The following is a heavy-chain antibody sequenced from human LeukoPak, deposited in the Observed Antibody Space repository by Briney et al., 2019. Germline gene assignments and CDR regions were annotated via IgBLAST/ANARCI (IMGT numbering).Heavy chain of an antibody. D-gene: IGHD3-10*01. CDR3: AKPIRGEDYFDY. CDR1: GFTFDDYA. J-gene: IGHJ4*02. CDR2: ISWNSGSI. Sequence: LRLSCAASGFTFDDYAMHWVRQAPGKGLEWVSGISWNSGSIGYADSVKGRFTISRDNAKNSLYLQMNSLRAEDTALYYCAKPIRGEDYFDYWGQGTLVTVSS. V-gene: IGHV3-9*01.